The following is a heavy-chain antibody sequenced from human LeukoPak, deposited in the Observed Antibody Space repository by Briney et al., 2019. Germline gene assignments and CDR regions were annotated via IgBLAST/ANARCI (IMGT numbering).Heavy chain of an antibody. V-gene: IGHV3-23*01. CDR1: GFTFNNYA. J-gene: IGHJ4*02. CDR2: VGGFGRRT. CDR3: AKGGSSWYYFDY. Sequence: SGGSLRLSCAASGFTFNNYAMNWVRQAPGKGLEWVSTVGGFGRRTYYADSVQGRFTISRDNPKNTLFLQMNSLRAEDTAAYYCAKGGSSWYYFDYWGQGTLVTVSS. D-gene: IGHD6-13*01.